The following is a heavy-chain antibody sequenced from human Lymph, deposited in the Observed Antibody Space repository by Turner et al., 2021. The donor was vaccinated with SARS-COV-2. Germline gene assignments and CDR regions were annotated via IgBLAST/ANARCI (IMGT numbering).Heavy chain of an antibody. Sequence: QVQLVQSGAEVTKPGSSVTVSCKASGGTFSSYAISWVRQAPGQGLEWMGGSNPILRIATYEQKFKGRVTITADKSTSTAYMERGSLRSEDTAVFYCARGGGGFGELGYYYYYGMDVWGQGTTVTVSS. J-gene: IGHJ6*02. CDR2: SNPILRIA. D-gene: IGHD3-10*01. V-gene: IGHV1-69*10. CDR1: GGTFSSYA. CDR3: ARGGGGFGELGYYYYYGMDV.